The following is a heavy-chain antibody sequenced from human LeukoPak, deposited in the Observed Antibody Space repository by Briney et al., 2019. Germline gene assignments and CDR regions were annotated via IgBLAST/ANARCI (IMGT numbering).Heavy chain of an antibody. V-gene: IGHV1-18*01. Sequence: ASVKVSCKASGYTFTSYGISWVRQAPGQGLGWMGWISAYNGNTNYAQKLQGRVTMTTDTSTSTAYMELRSLRSDDTAVYYCARDTPFRNYYDSSGDFDYWGQGTLVTVSS. CDR1: GYTFTSYG. CDR2: ISAYNGNT. J-gene: IGHJ4*02. D-gene: IGHD3-22*01. CDR3: ARDTPFRNYYDSSGDFDY.